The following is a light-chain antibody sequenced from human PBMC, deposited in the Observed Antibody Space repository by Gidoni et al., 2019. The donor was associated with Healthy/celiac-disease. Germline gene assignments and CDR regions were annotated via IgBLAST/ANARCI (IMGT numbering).Light chain of an antibody. J-gene: IGLJ2*01. CDR3: QAWDSSTVV. Sequence: PGPTGSITCSGDKLGVKYACWCPQQPGQSPVLVISQDSTRPSGIPARFSGSTSGNTATLTISGTQAMDEVDYYCQAWDSSTVVCGGGTTLPVL. CDR2: QDS. CDR1: KLGVKY. V-gene: IGLV3-1*01.